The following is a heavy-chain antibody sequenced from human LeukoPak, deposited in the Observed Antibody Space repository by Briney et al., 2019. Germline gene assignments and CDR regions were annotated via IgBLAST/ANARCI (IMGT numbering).Heavy chain of an antibody. Sequence: GASVKVSCKASGYTFTSYGISWVRQAPGQGLEWMGWISAYNGNTNYAQRLQGRVTMTTDTSTSTAYMELRSLRSDDTAVYYCARDQDYYDSSGYDYWGQGTLATVSS. V-gene: IGHV1-18*01. J-gene: IGHJ4*02. D-gene: IGHD3-22*01. CDR2: ISAYNGNT. CDR1: GYTFTSYG. CDR3: ARDQDYYDSSGYDY.